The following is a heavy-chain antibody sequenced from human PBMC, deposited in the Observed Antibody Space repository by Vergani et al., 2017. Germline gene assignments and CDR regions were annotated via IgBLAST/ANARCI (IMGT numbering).Heavy chain of an antibody. V-gene: IGHV1-2*02. D-gene: IGHD3-10*01. CDR2: INPNSGGT. CDR1: GYTFTGYY. Sequence: QVQLVQSGAEVKKPGASVKVSCKASGYTFTGYYMHWVRQAPGQGLEWMGWINPNSGGTNYAQKFQGRVTMTRDTSISTAYMELSRLRSDDTAVYYCAVTRLRGVHRWWPPYDYWGQGTLVTVSS. J-gene: IGHJ4*02. CDR3: AVTRLRGVHRWWPPYDY.